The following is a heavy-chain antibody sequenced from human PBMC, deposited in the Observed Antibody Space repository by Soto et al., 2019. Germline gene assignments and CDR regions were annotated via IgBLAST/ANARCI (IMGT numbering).Heavy chain of an antibody. Sequence: GGSLRLSCAASGFTFSSYWMHWVRQAPGKGLVWVSRINSDGSSTSYADSVKGRFTISRDNAKNTLYLQMNSLRAEDTAVYYCASNGARGSPFDYWGQGTLVTVSS. CDR3: ASNGARGSPFDY. V-gene: IGHV3-74*01. CDR2: INSDGSST. CDR1: GFTFSSYW. D-gene: IGHD1-26*01. J-gene: IGHJ4*02.